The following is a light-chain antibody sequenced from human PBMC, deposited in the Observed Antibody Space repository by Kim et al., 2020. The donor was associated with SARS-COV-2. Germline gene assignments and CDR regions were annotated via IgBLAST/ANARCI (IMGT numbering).Light chain of an antibody. J-gene: IGKJ2*01. Sequence: RATINCKSSQSVLYSSNNKNYVAWYQQKPGQPPKLLIYWASTRESGVPDRFSGSGSGTDFTLTISSLQAEDVAVYYCQQYYSTPGTFGQGTKLEIK. V-gene: IGKV4-1*01. CDR2: WAS. CDR1: QSVLYSSNNKNY. CDR3: QQYYSTPGT.